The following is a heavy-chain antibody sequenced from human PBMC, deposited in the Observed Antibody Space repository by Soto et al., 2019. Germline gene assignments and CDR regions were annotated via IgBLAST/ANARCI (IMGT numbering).Heavy chain of an antibody. CDR3: ARGLRRRRGYSGYDYFDY. J-gene: IGHJ4*02. D-gene: IGHD5-12*01. V-gene: IGHV4-31*03. CDR2: IYYSGST. CDR1: GASISSGGYY. Sequence: SETLSLTCTVSGASISSGGYYWGWIRPHPGKGLEWIGYIYYSGSTYYNPSLKSRVAISVDTSKNQFSLKLSSVTAADTAVYYCARGLRRRRGYSGYDYFDYWGQGTLVTVSS.